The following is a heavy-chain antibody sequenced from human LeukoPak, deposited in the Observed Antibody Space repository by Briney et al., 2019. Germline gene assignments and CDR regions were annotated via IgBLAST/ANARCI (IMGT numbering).Heavy chain of an antibody. D-gene: IGHD1-1*01. CDR3: ARGYGYYFDY. V-gene: IGHV3-7*01. J-gene: IGHJ4*02. CDR1: GFTFSSYW. Sequence: GGSLRLSCAASGFTFSSYWMSWVRQAPGKGLEGVANIKHDGREKYYVDSVKGRFTISRDNAKNSLYLQMNSLRAEDTALYYCARGYGYYFDYWGQGTLVTVSS. CDR2: IKHDGREK.